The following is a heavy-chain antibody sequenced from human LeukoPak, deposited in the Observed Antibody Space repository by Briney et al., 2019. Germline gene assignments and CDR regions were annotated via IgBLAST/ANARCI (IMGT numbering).Heavy chain of an antibody. Sequence: PGGSLRLSCAASGFTFSSNVMIWVRQAPGKGLEWVSSIPASGGSTYYADSVKGRFTISRDNSKNSLYLQMNSLRAEDTAVYYCTRDLMDYDVSTGLHHYYMDVWGQGTTVTVSS. J-gene: IGHJ6*02. D-gene: IGHD3-9*01. CDR2: IPASGGST. V-gene: IGHV3-23*01. CDR3: TRDLMDYDVSTGLHHYYMDV. CDR1: GFTFSSNV.